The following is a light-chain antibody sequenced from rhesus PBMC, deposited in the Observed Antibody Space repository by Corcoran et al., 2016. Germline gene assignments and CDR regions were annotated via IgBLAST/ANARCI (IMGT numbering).Light chain of an antibody. V-gene: IGKV2S2*01. CDR1: QSLLHSNGNTY. CDR2: KVT. Sequence: DIVMTQTPLSLPVTPGEPASISCRSSQSLLHSNGNTYLDWYLQKPGQSPRLLIYKVTNRESGVPDRFSGSGSSTDFTLKISRVEPEDVGVYYCMQSTKDPWTFGQGTKVEIK. J-gene: IGKJ1*01. CDR3: MQSTKDPWT.